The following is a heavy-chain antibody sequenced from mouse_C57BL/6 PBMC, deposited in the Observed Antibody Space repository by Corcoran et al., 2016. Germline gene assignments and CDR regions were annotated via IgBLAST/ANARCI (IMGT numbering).Heavy chain of an antibody. CDR1: GYTFTDYY. CDR3: VTAQAPFWFAY. J-gene: IGHJ3*01. V-gene: IGHV1-26*01. CDR2: INPKNGGT. Sequence: EVQLQQSGPGLVKPGASVKISCKASGYTFTDYYRNWVKHRHGKSLEWIGDINPKNGGTSYNQKFKVKATLTVDKSSSTAYMEIRSLTSEDSAVYYCVTAQAPFWFAYWGQGTLVTVSA. D-gene: IGHD3-2*02.